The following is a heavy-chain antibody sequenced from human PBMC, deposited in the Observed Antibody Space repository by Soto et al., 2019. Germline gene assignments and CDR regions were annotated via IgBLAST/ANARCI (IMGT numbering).Heavy chain of an antibody. V-gene: IGHV4-39*01. J-gene: IGHJ4*02. D-gene: IGHD3-22*01. CDR1: GGSISSSSYY. Sequence: SETLSLTCTVSGGSISSSSYYWGWIRQPPGKGLEWIGSIYYSGSTYYNPSLKSRVTISVDTSKNQFSLKLSSVTAADTAVYYCARHGILSHDSSGHYYQTPFDYWGQGTLVTVSS. CDR3: ARHGILSHDSSGHYYQTPFDY. CDR2: IYYSGST.